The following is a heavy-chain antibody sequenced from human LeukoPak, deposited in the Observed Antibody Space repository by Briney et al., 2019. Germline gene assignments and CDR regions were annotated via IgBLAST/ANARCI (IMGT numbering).Heavy chain of an antibody. Sequence: PSEALSLTCAVYGGSFSGYYWSWIRQPPGKGLEWIGEINHSGSTNYNPSLKSRVTISVDTSKNQFSLKLSSVTAADTAVYYCARGRKAYYDSSGYVDYWGQGTLVTVSS. CDR1: GGSFSGYY. CDR3: ARGRKAYYDSSGYVDY. CDR2: INHSGST. D-gene: IGHD3-22*01. V-gene: IGHV4-34*01. J-gene: IGHJ4*02.